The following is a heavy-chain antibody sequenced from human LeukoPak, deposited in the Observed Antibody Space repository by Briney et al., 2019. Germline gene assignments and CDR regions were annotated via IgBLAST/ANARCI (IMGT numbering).Heavy chain of an antibody. Sequence: GASVKVSCKTSGYTFTEYSINWVRQAPGQGLEWMGWINSKSGGTNYAQKFQGRVTMTRDTSITTAYMELSRLRSDDTAVYYCANSGGEEDDAFDIWGQGTMVTVSS. CDR3: ANSGGEEDDAFDI. CDR1: GYTFTEYS. V-gene: IGHV1-2*02. CDR2: INSKSGGT. D-gene: IGHD2-15*01. J-gene: IGHJ3*02.